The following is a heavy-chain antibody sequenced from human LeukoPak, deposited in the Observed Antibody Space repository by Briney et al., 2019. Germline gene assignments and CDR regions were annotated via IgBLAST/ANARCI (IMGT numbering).Heavy chain of an antibody. J-gene: IGHJ4*02. CDR2: IHDSGST. CDR1: GDSISNYY. D-gene: IGHD3-10*01. CDR3: AGAFTSAHSQYFDY. V-gene: IGHV4-59*01. Sequence: SETLSLTCTVSGDSISNYYWSWIRQSPGKGLEWIAYIHDSGSTKYNPSPKNRVTISANSSTKQFSLKLKYATAADTAVYFYAGAFTSAHSQYFDYWGQGTLVTVSS.